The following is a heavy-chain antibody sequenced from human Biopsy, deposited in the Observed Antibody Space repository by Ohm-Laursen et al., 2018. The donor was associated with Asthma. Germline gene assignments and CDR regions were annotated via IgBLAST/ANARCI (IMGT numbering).Heavy chain of an antibody. D-gene: IGHD3-10*01. CDR3: ARVRGGGSGTSIDSYFGMDV. Sequence: SDTLSLTCTVSGDSPGSISSPAYYWSWVRQLPGKGLEWIGYISYSGTTFYHPSLKSRLIISLDTSKNQFSLKLSSVTAADTAIYYCARVRGGGSGTSIDSYFGMDVWGQGTTVTVSS. J-gene: IGHJ6*02. CDR1: GDSPGSISSPAYY. CDR2: ISYSGTT. V-gene: IGHV4-31*03.